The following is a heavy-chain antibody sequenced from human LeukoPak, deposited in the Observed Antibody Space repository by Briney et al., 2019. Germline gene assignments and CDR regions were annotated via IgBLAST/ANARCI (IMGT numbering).Heavy chain of an antibody. CDR3: ARDRRAHDYGDYVNNWFDP. CDR1: RYTFTSYG. D-gene: IGHD4-17*01. CDR2: SSAYNGNT. Sequence: ASVKVSCKASRYTFTSYGISWGREAPGQRVEWGGCSSAYNGNTNYAQKTQGRVTMTTDTSTSPAYLELRSLRSDDRRVYYCARDRRAHDYGDYVNNWFDPWGQGTLVTVSS. V-gene: IGHV1-18*01. J-gene: IGHJ5*02.